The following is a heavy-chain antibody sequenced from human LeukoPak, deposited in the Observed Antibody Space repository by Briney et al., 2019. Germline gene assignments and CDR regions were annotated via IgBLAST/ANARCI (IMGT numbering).Heavy chain of an antibody. J-gene: IGHJ4*02. CDR1: GFIFSSYA. CDR3: ARGRYAPDD. Sequence: PGGSLRLSCAASGFIFSSYAMSWVRQAPGQGLEWVSAISGGSDSTFYADSVKGRFTISRDNSKNTLYLQMNSLRAEDTAVYYCARGRYAPDDWGQGTLVTVSS. CDR2: ISGGSDST. D-gene: IGHD1-1*01. V-gene: IGHV3-23*01.